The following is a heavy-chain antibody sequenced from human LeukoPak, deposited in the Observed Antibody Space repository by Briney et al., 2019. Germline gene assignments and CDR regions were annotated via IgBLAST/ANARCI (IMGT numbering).Heavy chain of an antibody. J-gene: IGHJ5*02. D-gene: IGHD3-22*01. Sequence: SETLSLTCTVSGGSISTNTYYWGWIRQPPGKGLEYIGSIYYSGSTYYNPSLKSRVTISVDTFKNQFSLKLSSVTAADTAVYYCARGYDSSGFSPRWFDPWGQGTLVTVSS. CDR1: GGSISTNTYY. CDR3: ARGYDSSGFSPRWFDP. CDR2: IYYSGST. V-gene: IGHV4-39*07.